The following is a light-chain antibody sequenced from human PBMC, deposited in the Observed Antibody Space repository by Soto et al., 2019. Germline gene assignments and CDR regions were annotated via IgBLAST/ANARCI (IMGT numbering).Light chain of an antibody. V-gene: IGKV1-5*01. CDR2: DAS. Sequence: DIRMTQSPSSLSASAGDRVTITCRASASISNYLNWYQQTPGKAPNLLIYDASSLKSGVPSRFSGNGSGTEFTLTISSLQPDDFATYYCQQYNTYSTFGQGTRLEIK. J-gene: IGKJ5*01. CDR1: ASISNY. CDR3: QQYNTYST.